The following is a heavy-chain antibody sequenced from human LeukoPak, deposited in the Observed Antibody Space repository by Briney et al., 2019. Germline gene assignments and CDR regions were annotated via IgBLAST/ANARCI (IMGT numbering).Heavy chain of an antibody. CDR3: ARATYMVSMLDRYLDF. CDR2: INHSGST. J-gene: IGHJ4*02. D-gene: IGHD3-10*01. V-gene: IGHV4-34*01. Sequence: SETLSLTCAVYGGSFSGYYWSWIRQPPGKGLEWIGEINHSGSTNYNPSLKSRVTISVDTSKNQFSLNLASVTAADTAVYYCARATYMVSMLDRYLDFWGQGTLVTVSS. CDR1: GGSFSGYY.